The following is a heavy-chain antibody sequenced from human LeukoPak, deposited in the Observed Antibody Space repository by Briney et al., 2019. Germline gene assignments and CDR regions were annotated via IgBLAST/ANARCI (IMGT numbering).Heavy chain of an antibody. CDR1: GFTFSSYA. CDR3: AKWIAAPPNGGY. J-gene: IGHJ4*02. Sequence: GSLILSFAASGFTFSSYAMSWVRQPPGKGLEWVSAISGSGGSTYYADSGKGRFTISRDNSKYTLYLQMNSLRAEDTAVYYCAKWIAAPPNGGYWGQGTLVTVSS. CDR2: ISGSGGST. V-gene: IGHV3-23*01. D-gene: IGHD6-6*01.